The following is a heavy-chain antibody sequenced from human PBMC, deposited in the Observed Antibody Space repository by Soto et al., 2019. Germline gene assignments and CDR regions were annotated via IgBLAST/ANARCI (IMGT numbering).Heavy chain of an antibody. CDR2: SNHRGST. CDR1: GGSFSGYN. CDR3: ASAVAVAGTFPYY. V-gene: IGHV4-34*01. D-gene: IGHD6-19*01. Sequence: SETLSLTCAVYGGSFSGYNWSWIPQPTGEWLEWIGESNHRGSTKYNPSRTSRVTISVDTSKNQLSLKLSSVTAADTAVYYCASAVAVAGTFPYYWGQGTLVTVSS. J-gene: IGHJ4*02.